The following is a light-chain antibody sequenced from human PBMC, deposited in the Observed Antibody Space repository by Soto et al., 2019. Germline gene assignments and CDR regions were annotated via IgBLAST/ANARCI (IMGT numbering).Light chain of an antibody. CDR3: QQYNNWPPYT. CDR1: QSLSTN. V-gene: IGKV3-15*01. Sequence: EVVMTQSPATLSLSPGERATLSCRASQSLSTNLAWYQQKPGQAPRLLIYGASTRATGIPARFSGSGSGTEFTLTISSLQSEDFAGYYCQQYNNWPPYTFGQGTKLEIK. CDR2: GAS. J-gene: IGKJ2*01.